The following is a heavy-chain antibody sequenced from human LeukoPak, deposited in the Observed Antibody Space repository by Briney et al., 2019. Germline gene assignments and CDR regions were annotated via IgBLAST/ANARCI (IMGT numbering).Heavy chain of an antibody. CDR1: GYSFTSYW. D-gene: IGHD3-22*01. V-gene: IGHV5-51*01. CDR2: IYPADSHT. CDR3: ARLKITMIRPDVFDI. Sequence: GESLKISCKGSGYSFTSYWIGWVRQMPGKGLEWMGIIYPADSHTTYSPSFQGQVTISADKSISTTYLQWSSLKASDTAIYYCARLKITMIRPDVFDIWGQGTMVTVSS. J-gene: IGHJ3*02.